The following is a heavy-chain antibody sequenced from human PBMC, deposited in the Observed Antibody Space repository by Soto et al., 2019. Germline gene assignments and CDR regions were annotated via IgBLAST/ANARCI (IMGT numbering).Heavy chain of an antibody. Sequence: SETLSLTCTVSGGSVSSGSYYWSWIRQPPGKGLEWIGYIYYRVSTNYNPSLKSRVTISVDTSKNQFSLKLSSVTAADTAVYYCPRLEGYCIGITRSGYYGMDVWGQGNTVNVS. CDR1: GGSVSSGSYY. D-gene: IGHD2-15*01. V-gene: IGHV4-61*01. CDR3: PRLEGYCIGITRSGYYGMDV. J-gene: IGHJ6*02. CDR2: IYYRVST.